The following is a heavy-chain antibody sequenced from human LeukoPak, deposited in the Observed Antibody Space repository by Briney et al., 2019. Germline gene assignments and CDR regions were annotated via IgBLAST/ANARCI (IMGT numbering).Heavy chain of an antibody. CDR3: ATVPTGKYSGSYLALGAFDY. CDR1: GYTLTELS. J-gene: IGHJ4*02. V-gene: IGHV1-24*01. D-gene: IGHD1-26*01. CDR2: FDPEDGET. Sequence: ASVKVSCKVSGYTLTELSMHWVRQAPGKGLEWMGGFDPEDGETIYAQKLQGRVTMTEDTSTDTAYTELSSLRSEDTAVYYCATVPTGKYSGSYLALGAFDYWGQGTLVTVSS.